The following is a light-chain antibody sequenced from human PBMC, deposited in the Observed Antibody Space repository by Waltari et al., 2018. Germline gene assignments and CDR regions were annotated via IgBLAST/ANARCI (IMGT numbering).Light chain of an antibody. J-gene: IGLJ3*02. CDR3: SSYIGTNNWV. V-gene: IGLV2-8*01. CDR2: EID. Sequence: QSALTQFPSASGSPGQSVTLSCTGTSSDFGSYNYAPWYQHPPGNAPKLMIYEIDKRPAGVPDRFSGSMSGNTASLTVSGLQAEDEADYYCSSYIGTNNWVFGGGTKLTVL. CDR1: SSDFGSYNY.